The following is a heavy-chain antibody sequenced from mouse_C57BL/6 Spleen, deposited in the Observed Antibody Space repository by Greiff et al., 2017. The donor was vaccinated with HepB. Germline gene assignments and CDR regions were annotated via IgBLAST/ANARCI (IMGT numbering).Heavy chain of an antibody. CDR3: ARRGDWVFDY. Sequence: VQLQQSGPVLVKPGASVKMSCKASGYTFTDYYMNWVKQSHGKSLEWIGVINPYNGGTSYNQKFKGKATLTVDKSSSTAYMGLNSLTSEDSAVYYCARRGDWVFDYWGQGTTLTVSS. D-gene: IGHD4-1*01. J-gene: IGHJ2*01. V-gene: IGHV1-19*01. CDR1: GYTFTDYY. CDR2: INPYNGGT.